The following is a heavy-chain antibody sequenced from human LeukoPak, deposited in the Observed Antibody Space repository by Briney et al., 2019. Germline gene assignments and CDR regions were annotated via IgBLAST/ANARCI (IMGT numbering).Heavy chain of an antibody. CDR1: GGSFRGYY. V-gene: IGHV4-34*01. D-gene: IGHD2-21*02. J-gene: IGHJ6*02. Sequence: SETLSLTCAVYGGSFRGYYWSWIRQPPGKGLEWIGEINHSGSTNYNPSLKSRVTISVDTSKNQFSLKLSSVTAADTAVYYCARFCGGDCSPYYYYYGMDVWGQGTTVTVSS. CDR3: ARFCGGDCSPYYYYYGMDV. CDR2: INHSGST.